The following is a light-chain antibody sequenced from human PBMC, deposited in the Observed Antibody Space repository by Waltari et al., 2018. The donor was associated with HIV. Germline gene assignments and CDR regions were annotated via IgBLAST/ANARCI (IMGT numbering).Light chain of an antibody. CDR3: CAYAGGLE. J-gene: IGLJ2*01. V-gene: IGLV2-11*01. CDR2: DVT. Sequence: QSALTQPRSVSGSPGQSVTISCTGTSSDIGAYNYVSWYQQYPGKAPKLMIYDVTKRPSGVPDRYSGSKSGNTASLTISGLQAEDEADYYCCAYAGGLEFGGGTKLTVL. CDR1: SSDIGAYNY.